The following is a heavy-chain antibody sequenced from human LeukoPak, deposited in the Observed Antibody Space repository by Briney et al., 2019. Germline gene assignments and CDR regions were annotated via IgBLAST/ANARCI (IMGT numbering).Heavy chain of an antibody. CDR3: ARENRDGYNPYNWFDP. V-gene: IGHV3-7*01. J-gene: IGHJ5*02. CDR2: IKQEGSEK. D-gene: IGHD5-24*01. CDR1: GFSLHSYW. Sequence: PGGSLRLSCAASGFSLHSYWMSWVRQAPGKGLEWVANIKQEGSEKFYVDSVKGRFTISRDNAKNSLYLQMNSLRAEDTGIYYCARENRDGYNPYNWFDPWGQGTLVTVSS.